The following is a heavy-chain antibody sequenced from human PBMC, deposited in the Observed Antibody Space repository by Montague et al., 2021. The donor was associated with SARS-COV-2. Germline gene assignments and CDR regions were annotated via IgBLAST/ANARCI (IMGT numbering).Heavy chain of an antibody. D-gene: IGHD3-9*01. CDR2: ISHEGSYK. CDR1: GFTFGSYA. V-gene: IGHV3-30*04. J-gene: IGHJ6*02. Sequence: SLRLSCAASGFTFGSYALDWVRQAPGKGLEWVADISHEGSYKYYADSVKGRFTISRDNPKNTLYLDMNSLRAEDTALYYCARDLESTGYFDPYYYHGMDVWGQGTTVTVSS. CDR3: ARDLESTGYFDPYYYHGMDV.